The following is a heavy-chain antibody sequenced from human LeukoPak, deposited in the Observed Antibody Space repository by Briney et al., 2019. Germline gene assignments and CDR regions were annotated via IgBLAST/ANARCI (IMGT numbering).Heavy chain of an antibody. Sequence: SETLSLTCTVSGYPISSGYYWGWIRQPPGKGLEWIGSVYHSGSTYYNPSLKSRVTISVDTSKNQFSLKLSSVTAADTAVYYCARHRLGGYYNFDYWGQGTLVTVSS. D-gene: IGHD3-22*01. CDR2: VYHSGST. CDR3: ARHRLGGYYNFDY. J-gene: IGHJ4*02. V-gene: IGHV4-38-2*02. CDR1: GYPISSGYY.